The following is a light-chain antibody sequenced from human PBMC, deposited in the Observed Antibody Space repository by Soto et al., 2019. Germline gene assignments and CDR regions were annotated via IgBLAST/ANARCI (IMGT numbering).Light chain of an antibody. J-gene: IGKJ1*01. V-gene: IGKV3-11*01. CDR2: DAS. CDR3: QQRSNWPSWT. CDR1: QSVSGC. Sequence: EIVLTQSPATLSLSPGERATLSCRASQSVSGCLAWYQQKPGQAPRLLIYDASNRATGIPARFSGSGSGTDFTLTISSLEPEDFAVYYCQQRSNWPSWTFGQGTKVDIK.